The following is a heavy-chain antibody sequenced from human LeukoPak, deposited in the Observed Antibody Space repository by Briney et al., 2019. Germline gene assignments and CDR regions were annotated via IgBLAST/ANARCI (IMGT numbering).Heavy chain of an antibody. D-gene: IGHD6-19*01. CDR2: ISFDGSKE. Sequence: PGGSLRLSCVTSGFRFSGFGMHWVRQTPGKVLDRVAFISFDGSKEIYPDSVRGRFTVSRDNSRDSLYLQMNSLKSEDTGVYYCVKDQGGVVAGPTSGPFDYWGQGILVTVSA. CDR3: VKDQGGVVAGPTSGPFDY. CDR1: GFRFSGFG. J-gene: IGHJ4*02. V-gene: IGHV3-30*02.